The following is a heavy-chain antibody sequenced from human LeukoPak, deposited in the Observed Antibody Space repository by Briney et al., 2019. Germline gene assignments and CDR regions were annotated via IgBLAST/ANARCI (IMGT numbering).Heavy chain of an antibody. CDR3: ARDWAAMGNLDY. D-gene: IGHD5-18*01. J-gene: IGHJ4*02. CDR1: GFTFSSYA. Sequence: PGGSLRLSCAASGFTFSSYAMHWVRQAPGKGLEWVAVISYDGSNKYYADSVKGRVTISRDNSKNTLYLQMNSLRAEDTAVHYCARDWAAMGNLDYWGQGTLVTVSS. CDR2: ISYDGSNK. V-gene: IGHV3-30-3*01.